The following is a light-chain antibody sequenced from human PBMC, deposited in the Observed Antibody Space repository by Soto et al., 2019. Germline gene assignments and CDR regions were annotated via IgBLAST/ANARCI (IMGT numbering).Light chain of an antibody. CDR3: QQSHSSPWLT. J-gene: IGKJ4*01. V-gene: IGKV1-39*01. CDR2: FSS. CDR1: ESIATF. Sequence: DIHLTQSPSSLSASVGDIVTITCRASESIATFLNWYQQKPGQAPKLLIYFSSHLQTGVPSRFSGSGSGTDFTLTISSLQPEDYATYFCQQSHSSPWLTFGGGTRVEMK.